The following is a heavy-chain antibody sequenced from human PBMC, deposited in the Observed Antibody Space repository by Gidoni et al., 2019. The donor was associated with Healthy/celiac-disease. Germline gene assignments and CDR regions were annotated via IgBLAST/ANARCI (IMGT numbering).Heavy chain of an antibody. J-gene: IGHJ4*02. CDR3: ARDTARYSSSWYYFDY. D-gene: IGHD6-13*01. CDR1: GGTLRSYA. Sequence: AQLVQPGAEVKKPVSSVKVSCKASGGTLRSYAISWVRQAPGHGLEWMGGIIPIFGTANYAQKFQGRVTITADESTSTAYMELSSLRSKDTAVYYCARDTARYSSSWYYFDYWGQGTLVTVSS. V-gene: IGHV1-69*01. CDR2: IIPIFGTA.